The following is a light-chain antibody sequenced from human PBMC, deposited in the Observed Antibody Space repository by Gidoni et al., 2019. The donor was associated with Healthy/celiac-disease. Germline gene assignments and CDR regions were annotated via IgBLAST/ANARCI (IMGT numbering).Light chain of an antibody. J-gene: IGKJ1*01. CDR2: GAS. Sequence: IALTQSPGTLSVSPGERATLAYSASQSVSSSYLTWYQQKPGQAPRLLIYGASSRATGIPDRFSGSGSGTDFTLTISRLEPEDFAVYYCQQYGSSWWTFGQGTKVEIK. CDR3: QQYGSSWWT. CDR1: QSVSSSY. V-gene: IGKV3-20*01.